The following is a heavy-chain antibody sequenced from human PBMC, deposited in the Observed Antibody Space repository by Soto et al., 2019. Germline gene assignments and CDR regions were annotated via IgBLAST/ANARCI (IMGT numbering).Heavy chain of an antibody. Sequence: SETLSLTCTVSGGSISSAGYYWSWIRQHPGKGLEWIGYIYYSGSTYYNPSLKSRVTISVDTSKNQFSLKLSSVTAADTAVYYCARGVVRELEWSKKNWFDPWGQGTLVTVSS. CDR2: IYYSGST. CDR3: ARGVVRELEWSKKNWFDP. V-gene: IGHV4-31*03. CDR1: GGSISSAGYY. J-gene: IGHJ5*02. D-gene: IGHD3-3*01.